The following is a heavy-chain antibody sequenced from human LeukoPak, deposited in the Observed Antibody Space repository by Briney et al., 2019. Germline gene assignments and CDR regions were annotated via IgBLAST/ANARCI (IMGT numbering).Heavy chain of an antibody. CDR2: INNDGSDT. V-gene: IGHV3-74*03. J-gene: IGHJ3*02. D-gene: IGHD3-16*01. CDR1: GLTLSAYW. CDR3: VIGGFMHAFDI. Sequence: GGSLRLSCAASGLTLSAYWMYWARQGPGKGPEWVSFINNDGSDTKYADSVKGRFTVSRDNAENTLYLQMNSLRVEDTAVYYCVIGGFMHAFDIWGQGTKVTVSS.